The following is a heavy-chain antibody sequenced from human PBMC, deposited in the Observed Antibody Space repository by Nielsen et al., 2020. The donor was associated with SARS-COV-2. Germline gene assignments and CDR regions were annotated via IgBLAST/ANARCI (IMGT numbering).Heavy chain of an antibody. D-gene: IGHD2-21*02. V-gene: IGHV4-39*01. CDR3: ARVTYCGGDCPNWFDP. J-gene: IGHJ5*02. CDR2: IYYSGST. CDR1: GGSISSSSYY. Sequence: SETLSLTCTVSGGSISSSSYYWGWIRQPPGKGLEWIGSIYYSGSTYYNPSLKSRVTISVDTSKNQFSLKLSSVTAADTAVYYCARVTYCGGDCPNWFDPWGQGTLVTISS.